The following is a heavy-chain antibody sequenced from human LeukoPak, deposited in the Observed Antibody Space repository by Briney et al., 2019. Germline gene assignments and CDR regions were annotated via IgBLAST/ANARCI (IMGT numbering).Heavy chain of an antibody. CDR2: MNPNSGNT. CDR3: ARVLMVRGVIAFRY. V-gene: IGHV1-8*01. Sequence: ASVKVSCKASGYTFTSYDINWVRQATGQGLEWMGWMNPNSGNTGYAQKFQGRVTMTRNTSISTAYMELSSLRSEDTAVYYCARVLMVRGVIAFRYWGQGTLVIVSS. D-gene: IGHD3-10*01. CDR1: GYTFTSYD. J-gene: IGHJ4*02.